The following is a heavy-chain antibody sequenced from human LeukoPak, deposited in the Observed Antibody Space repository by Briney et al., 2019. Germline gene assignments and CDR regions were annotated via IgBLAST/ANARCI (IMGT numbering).Heavy chain of an antibody. V-gene: IGHV5-51*01. CDR2: IYPGDSDT. CDR3: ARRGWDGGDADAFDI. CDR1: GYSFTSYW. D-gene: IGHD2-21*02. J-gene: IGHJ3*02. Sequence: GESLKISCKGSGYSFTSYWIGWVRQMPGKGPEWMGIIYPGDSDTRYSPSFQGQVTISADKSISTAYLQWSSLKASDTAMYYCARRGWDGGDADAFDIWGQGTMVTVSS.